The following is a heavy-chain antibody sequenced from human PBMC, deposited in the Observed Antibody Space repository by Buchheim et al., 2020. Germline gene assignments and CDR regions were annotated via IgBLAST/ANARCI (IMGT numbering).Heavy chain of an antibody. CDR1: GFTFNYFA. CDR2: LSYDGSNR. Sequence: QVQLVESGGGVVQPGRSLRLSCAASGFTFNYFAMHWVRQAPGKGLEWVAVLSYDGSNRYFADSVKGRFTISRGNSKNTLYLQMNSLRAEDTAVYYCARGPIAARPLDYWGQGTL. J-gene: IGHJ4*02. CDR3: ARGPIAARPLDY. V-gene: IGHV3-30*04. D-gene: IGHD6-6*01.